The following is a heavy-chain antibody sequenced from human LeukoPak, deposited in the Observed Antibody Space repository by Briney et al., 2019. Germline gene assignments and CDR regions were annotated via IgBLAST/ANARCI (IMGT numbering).Heavy chain of an antibody. Sequence: GASVKVSCKASGYTFTSYYMHWVRQAPGQGLEWMGIINPSGGSTSYAQKFQGRVTITADKSTSTAYMELSSLRSEDTAVYYCATAGRDGYNYEFDYWGQGTLVTVSS. CDR1: GYTFTSYY. CDR2: INPSGGST. CDR3: ATAGRDGYNYEFDY. V-gene: IGHV1-46*01. D-gene: IGHD5-24*01. J-gene: IGHJ4*02.